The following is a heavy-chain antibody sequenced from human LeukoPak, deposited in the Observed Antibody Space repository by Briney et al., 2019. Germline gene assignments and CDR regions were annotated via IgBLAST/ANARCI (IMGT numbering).Heavy chain of an antibody. CDR3: ARAFRARCFDL. D-gene: IGHD2/OR15-2a*01. CDR1: GGSITTSSYY. Sequence: SDTLSLTCTVSGGSITTSSYYWGWIRQPPGKGLEWIGIIYYSGSTYYNPSLKGRVTISVDTSKNQLSLKLSSVTAADTAVYYCARAFRARCFDLWGRGTLVAVSS. CDR2: IYYSGST. V-gene: IGHV4-39*01. J-gene: IGHJ2*01.